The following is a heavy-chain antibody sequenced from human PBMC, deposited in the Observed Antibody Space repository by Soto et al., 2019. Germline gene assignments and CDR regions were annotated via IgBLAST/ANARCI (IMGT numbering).Heavy chain of an antibody. D-gene: IGHD2-2*01. J-gene: IGHJ5*02. CDR1: GYTFTSYG. CDR3: ARDRRVYCSSTSCYRNWFDP. CDR2: ISAYNGNT. V-gene: IGHV1-18*01. Sequence: ASVKVSCKASGYTFTSYGISWVRQAPGQGLEWMGWISAYNGNTNYAQKLQGRVTMTTDTSTSTAYMELRSLRSDDTAVYYCARDRRVYCSSTSCYRNWFDPWGQGTLVKVSS.